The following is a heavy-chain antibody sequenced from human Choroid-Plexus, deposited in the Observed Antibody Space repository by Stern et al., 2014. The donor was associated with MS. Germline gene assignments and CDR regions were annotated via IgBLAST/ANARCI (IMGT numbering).Heavy chain of an antibody. CDR1: GYIFPGYY. CDR2: INPNTGGT. V-gene: IGHV1-2*02. Sequence: VQLEESGAEVKKPGASVKVSCKTSGYIFPGYYIHWVRQAPGQGLEWMAWINPNTGGTKYAQKLQGRVTMSRDTSISTAYVELSSLTSDDTAVYYCARDQRGITIFGVVTDYYYLGMDVWGQGTTVTVSS. J-gene: IGHJ6*02. D-gene: IGHD3-3*01. CDR3: ARDQRGITIFGVVTDYYYLGMDV.